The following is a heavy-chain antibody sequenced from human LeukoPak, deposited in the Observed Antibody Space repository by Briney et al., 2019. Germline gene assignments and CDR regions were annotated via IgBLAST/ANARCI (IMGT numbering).Heavy chain of an antibody. D-gene: IGHD6-25*01. CDR2: IIPIFGTA. CDR3: ARSLLGSSGPLAFDI. CDR1: GGTFSSYA. Sequence: SVKVSCKASGGTFSSYAICWVRQAPGQGLEWMGGIIPIFGTANYAQKFQGRVTITADESTSTAYMELSSLRSEDTAVYYCARSLLGSSGPLAFDIWGQGTMVTVSS. J-gene: IGHJ3*02. V-gene: IGHV1-69*13.